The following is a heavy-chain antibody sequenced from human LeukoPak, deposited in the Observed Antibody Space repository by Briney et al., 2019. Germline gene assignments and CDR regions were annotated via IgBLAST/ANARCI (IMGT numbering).Heavy chain of an antibody. CDR1: GFTFSSYA. D-gene: IGHD6-13*01. CDR2: ISYDGGNK. V-gene: IGHV3-30-3*01. J-gene: IGHJ4*02. Sequence: GRSLRLSCAASGFTFSSYAMHWVRQAPGKGLEWVAAISYDGGNKYYAESVKGRFTISRDSSKNTLYLQMNSLRTEDTAVYYCARAKTSSSRALFDYWGQGTLVTVSS. CDR3: ARAKTSSSRALFDY.